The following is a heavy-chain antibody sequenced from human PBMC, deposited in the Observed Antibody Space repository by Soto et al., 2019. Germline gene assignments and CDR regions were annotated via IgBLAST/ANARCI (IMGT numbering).Heavy chain of an antibody. D-gene: IGHD3-22*01. CDR2: IYYSGST. J-gene: IGHJ4*02. CDR1: GGSISSSSYY. V-gene: IGHV4-39*01. Sequence: QLQLQESGPGLVKPSETLSLTCTVSGGSISSSSYYWGWIRQPPGEGLEWIGSIYYSGSTYYNPSLKSRVTISVDTSKNQFSLKLSSVTAADTAVYYCASDYYDSSGFRYWGQGTLVTVSS. CDR3: ASDYYDSSGFRY.